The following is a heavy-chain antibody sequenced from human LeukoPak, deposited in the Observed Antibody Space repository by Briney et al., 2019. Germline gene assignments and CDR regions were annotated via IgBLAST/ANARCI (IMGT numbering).Heavy chain of an antibody. CDR2: ISYDGSNK. CDR3: AKDRGAHHLWDQFDF. Sequence: GGSLRLSCAASGFMFSAYGMHWVRQVPGKGLDWGAVISYDGSNKYYADSVKGRFTISRDNSKNTVYLQMNSLRAEDTAVYYCAKDRGAHHLWDQFDFWGQGTLVTVSS. CDR1: GFMFSAYG. V-gene: IGHV3-30*18. J-gene: IGHJ4*02. D-gene: IGHD1-14*01.